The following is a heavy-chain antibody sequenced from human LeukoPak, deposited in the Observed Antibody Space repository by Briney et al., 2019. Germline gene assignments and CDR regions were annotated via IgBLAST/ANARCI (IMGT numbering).Heavy chain of an antibody. CDR2: IDHSGST. CDR3: ARRGSGWSD. CDR1: GGSFSYYY. V-gene: IGHV4-34*01. Sequence: SETLSLTCAVYGGSFSYYYWSWIRQPPGKGLEWIGEIDHSGSTNYSPSLKSRVTISVDTSNNQFSLKLTSVTAADTAVYYCARRGSGWSDWGQGTLVTVS. D-gene: IGHD6-19*01. J-gene: IGHJ4*02.